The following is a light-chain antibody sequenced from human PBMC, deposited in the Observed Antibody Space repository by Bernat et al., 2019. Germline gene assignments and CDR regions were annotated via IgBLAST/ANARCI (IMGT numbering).Light chain of an antibody. CDR2: AAS. V-gene: IGKV1-16*01. CDR3: QQYDSYPLT. J-gene: IGKJ4*01. CDR1: QAISIS. Sequence: DIQMTQSPSSLSASLGDTVTITCRASQAISISLAWFQQRPGKALKSLIYAASNLRSGVPSRFTGSGSGTDFTLTISSLQPEDFGIYYCQQYDSYPLTFGGGTKVDVK.